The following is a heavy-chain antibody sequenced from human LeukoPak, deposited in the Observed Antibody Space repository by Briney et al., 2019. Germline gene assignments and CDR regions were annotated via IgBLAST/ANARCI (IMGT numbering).Heavy chain of an antibody. Sequence: GEPLKISCKGSGYSFTSYWIGWVRPMPGKGLEWMGIIYPGDSDTRYSPSFQGQVTISADKSISTAYLQWSSLKASDTAMYYCARQDYDILTGYYKGPFDYWGQGTLVTVSS. D-gene: IGHD3-9*01. CDR1: GYSFTSYW. V-gene: IGHV5-51*01. CDR2: IYPGDSDT. J-gene: IGHJ4*02. CDR3: ARQDYDILTGYYKGPFDY.